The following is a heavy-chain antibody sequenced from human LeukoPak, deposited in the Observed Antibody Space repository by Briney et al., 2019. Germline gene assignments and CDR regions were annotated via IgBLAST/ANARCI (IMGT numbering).Heavy chain of an antibody. Sequence: GASVKVSCKASGYTFTGYYMHWVRQAPGQGLEWMGWINPNSGGTNYAQKFQGRVTMTRDTSISTAYMELSRLRSDDTAVYYCASRGIDATLSENFDYWGQGTLVTVSS. CDR1: GYTFTGYY. CDR2: INPNSGGT. D-gene: IGHD6-13*01. J-gene: IGHJ4*02. CDR3: ASRGIDATLSENFDY. V-gene: IGHV1-2*02.